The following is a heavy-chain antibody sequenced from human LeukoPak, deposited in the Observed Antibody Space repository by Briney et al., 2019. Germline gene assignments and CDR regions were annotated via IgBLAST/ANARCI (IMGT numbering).Heavy chain of an antibody. CDR1: GGSFSGYY. Sequence: PSETLSLTYAVYGGSFSGYYWSWIRQPPGKGLEWIGEINHSGSTNYNPSLKSRVTISVDTSKNQFSLKLSSVTAADTAVYYCARGFRTSIAARARFGYFDYWGQGTLVTVSS. CDR3: ARGFRTSIAARARFGYFDY. J-gene: IGHJ4*02. CDR2: INHSGST. D-gene: IGHD6-6*01. V-gene: IGHV4-34*01.